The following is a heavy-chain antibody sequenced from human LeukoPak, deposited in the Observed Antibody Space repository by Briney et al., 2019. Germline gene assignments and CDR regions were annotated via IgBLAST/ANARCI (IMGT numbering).Heavy chain of an antibody. CDR1: GGSFSCYY. V-gene: IGHV4-34*01. Sequence: PSETLSLTCAVYGGSFSCYYWSWVRQPPGKGLEWIGEINYSGGTNYNPSFKSRVTISVDTSKNKFSLKLRSVTTADAAVYYCAGWGTDVWVPGVFYYYMDVWGEGTTVTVSS. CDR2: INYSGGT. D-gene: IGHD3-16*01. J-gene: IGHJ6*03. CDR3: AGWGTDVWVPGVFYYYMDV.